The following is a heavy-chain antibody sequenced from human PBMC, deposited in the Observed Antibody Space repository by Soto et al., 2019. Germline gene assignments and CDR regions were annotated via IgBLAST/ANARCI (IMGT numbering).Heavy chain of an antibody. D-gene: IGHD2-8*01. V-gene: IGHV4-31*03. Sequence: QVQLQESGPGLVKPSQTLSLTCTVSGGSISSGGYYWSWIRQHPGKGLEWIGYIYYSGSTYYNPSLKSRVTISVDTSKNQFSLKLSSVTAADTAVYYCARAHAQYCTNGVCYSSWFDPWGQGTLVTVSS. CDR1: GGSISSGGYY. CDR2: IYYSGST. J-gene: IGHJ5*02. CDR3: ARAHAQYCTNGVCYSSWFDP.